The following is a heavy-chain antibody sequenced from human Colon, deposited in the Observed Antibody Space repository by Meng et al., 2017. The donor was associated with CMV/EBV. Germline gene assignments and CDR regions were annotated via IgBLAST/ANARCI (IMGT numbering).Heavy chain of an antibody. CDR2: IQYDGENK. V-gene: IGHV3-30*02. J-gene: IGHJ4*02. D-gene: IGHD2-8*02. CDR3: AKDTGKGDF. Sequence: QVQVVQSGGGVVQSGGSLRLSCAASGFTFSNYGMHWVRQAPDKGLKWVAFIQYDGENKYYADSVNGRFTISRDNSKNTLYLQMNSLRVEDTAVYYCAKDTGKGDFWGQGTLVTVAS. CDR1: GFTFSNYG.